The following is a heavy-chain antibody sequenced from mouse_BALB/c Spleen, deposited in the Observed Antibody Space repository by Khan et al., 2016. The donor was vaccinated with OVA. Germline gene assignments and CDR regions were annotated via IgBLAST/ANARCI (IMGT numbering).Heavy chain of an antibody. CDR1: GHTFTKYG. Sequence: QIQLVQSGPELKKPGETVKISCKASGHTFTKYGMNWVKQAPGEGLKWMGWINTYPGEPTYADDFNGRFAFSLETSASTVYLQINNLKNEDTATYFCERPPYFSYVMDNWGQGTSVTVS. CDR3: ERPPYFSYVMDN. CDR2: INTYPGEP. D-gene: IGHD2-10*01. V-gene: IGHV9-3-1*01. J-gene: IGHJ4*01.